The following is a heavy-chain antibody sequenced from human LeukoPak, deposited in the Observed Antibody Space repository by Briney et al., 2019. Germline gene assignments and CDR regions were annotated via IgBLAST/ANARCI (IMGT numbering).Heavy chain of an antibody. D-gene: IGHD1-26*01. CDR3: ARAETFNGSYFTFDY. CDR1: GGTFSSYA. V-gene: IGHV1-69*05. CDR2: IIPIFGTA. J-gene: IGHJ4*02. Sequence: KVSCKASGGTFSSYAISWVRQAPGQGLEWMGGIIPIFGTANYAQKFQGRVTITTHESTSTAYMELSSLRSEDTAVYYCARAETFNGSYFTFDYWGQGTLVTVSS.